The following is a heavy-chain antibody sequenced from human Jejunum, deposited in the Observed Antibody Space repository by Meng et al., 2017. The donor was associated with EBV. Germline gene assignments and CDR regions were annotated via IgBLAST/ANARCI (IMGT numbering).Heavy chain of an antibody. D-gene: IGHD3-10*01. CDR2: INHGGGA. CDR1: GGSFSDYY. CDR3: ARLGGYASGTYYPIDP. V-gene: IGHV4-34*01. Sequence: QVQLQQWVEGLLNPSETLSLTCAVYGGSFSDYYWTWIRQPPGKGLEWIGEINHGGGAIYNPSLKSRVTISVDTSKNQFSLKLSSVTAADTAVYYCARLGGYASGTYYPIDPWGQGTLVTVSS. J-gene: IGHJ5*02.